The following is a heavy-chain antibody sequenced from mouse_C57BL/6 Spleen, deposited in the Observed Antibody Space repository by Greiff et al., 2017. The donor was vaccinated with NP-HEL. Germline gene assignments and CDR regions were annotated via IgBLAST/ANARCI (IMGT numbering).Heavy chain of an antibody. V-gene: IGHV1-26*01. CDR1: GYTFTDYY. J-gene: IGHJ4*01. CDR2: INPNNGGT. CDR3: ARVAYYAMDY. Sequence: SGPELVKPGASVKISCKASGYTFTDYYMNWVKQSHGKSLEWIGDINPNNGGTSYNQKFKGKATLTVDKSSSTAYMELRSLTSEDSAVYYCARVAYYAMDYWGQGTSVTVSS.